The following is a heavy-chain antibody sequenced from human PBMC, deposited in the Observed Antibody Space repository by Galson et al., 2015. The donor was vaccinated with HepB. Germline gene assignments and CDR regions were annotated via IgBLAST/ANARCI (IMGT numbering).Heavy chain of an antibody. CDR1: GYTFTSYA. J-gene: IGHJ4*02. CDR2: INAGNGNT. D-gene: IGHD6-19*01. V-gene: IGHV1-3*01. Sequence: SVKVSCKASGYTFTSYAMHWVRQAPGQRLEWMGWINAGNGNTKYSQKFQGRVTITRDTSASTAYMELSSLRSEDTAVYYCARGLAVAGTGDYWGQGTLVTVSS. CDR3: ARGLAVAGTGDY.